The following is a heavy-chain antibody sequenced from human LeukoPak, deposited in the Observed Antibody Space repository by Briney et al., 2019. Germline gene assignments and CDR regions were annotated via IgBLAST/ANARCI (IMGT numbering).Heavy chain of an antibody. CDR2: IYYTGST. CDR3: ARHTLVAASSFDY. Sequence: SETLSLTCTVSGGSISSYYWSWIRQPPGKGLEWIGYIYYTGSTNYNPSLKSRVTISVDTSKSQFSLKLSSVTAADTAVYYCARHTLVAASSFDYWGQGTLVTVSS. V-gene: IGHV4-59*08. D-gene: IGHD2-15*01. J-gene: IGHJ4*02. CDR1: GGSISSYY.